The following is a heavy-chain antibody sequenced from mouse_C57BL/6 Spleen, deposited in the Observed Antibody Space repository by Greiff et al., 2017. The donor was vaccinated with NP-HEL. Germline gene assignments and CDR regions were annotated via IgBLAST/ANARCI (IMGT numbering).Heavy chain of an antibody. CDR3: ARQRGTYYGSSYWYFDV. CDR1: GYTFTSYW. CDR2: IDPNSGGT. V-gene: IGHV1-72*01. D-gene: IGHD1-1*01. Sequence: QVQLQQSGAELVKPGASVKLSCKASGYTFTSYWMHWVKQRPGRGLEWIGRIDPNSGGTKYNEKFKSKVTLTVDKPSSTAYMQLSSLTSEDSAVYYCARQRGTYYGSSYWYFDVWGTGTTVTVSS. J-gene: IGHJ1*03.